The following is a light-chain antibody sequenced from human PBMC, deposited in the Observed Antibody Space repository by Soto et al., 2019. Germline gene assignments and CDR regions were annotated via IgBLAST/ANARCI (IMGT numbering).Light chain of an antibody. CDR3: QSYDSSVWV. CDR1: SSNIGAGYD. V-gene: IGLV1-40*01. CDR2: GNS. Sequence: QSALTQPPSVSGAPGQRVTISCTGSSSNIGAGYDVHWYQQLPGTAPKLLIYGNSNRPSGVPDRFSGSKSGTSASLAITGLQAEDEADYYCQSYDSSVWVFGGGTKLTVL. J-gene: IGLJ2*01.